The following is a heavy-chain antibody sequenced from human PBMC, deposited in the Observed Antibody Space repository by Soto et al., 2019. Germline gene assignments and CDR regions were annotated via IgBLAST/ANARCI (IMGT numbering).Heavy chain of an antibody. CDR3: ARDIGIAAAGTYYYYYGMDV. CDR1: GGSISRYY. CDR2: IYYSGST. V-gene: IGHV4-59*01. Sequence: SETLSLTCTVSGGSISRYYWRWIRQPPGKGLEWIGYIYYSGSTNYNPSLKSRVTISVDTSKNQFSLKLSSVTAADTAVYYCARDIGIAAAGTYYYYYGMDVWGQGTTVTAP. D-gene: IGHD6-13*01. J-gene: IGHJ6*02.